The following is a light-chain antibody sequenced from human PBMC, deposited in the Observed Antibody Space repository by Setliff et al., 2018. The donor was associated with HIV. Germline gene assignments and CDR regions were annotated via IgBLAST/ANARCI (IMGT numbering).Light chain of an antibody. V-gene: IGLV1-40*01. CDR1: SSNIGAGYD. Sequence: QSVLTQPPSVSGAPGQRVTISCIGSSSNIGAGYDVHWYQQVPGTAPKLLIFDNNIRTSGVPDRFSGSKSGTSASLAITGLQAEDEADYYCQSYDTSLSGYVFGIXTKVTVL. CDR3: QSYDTSLSGYV. CDR2: DNN. J-gene: IGLJ1*01.